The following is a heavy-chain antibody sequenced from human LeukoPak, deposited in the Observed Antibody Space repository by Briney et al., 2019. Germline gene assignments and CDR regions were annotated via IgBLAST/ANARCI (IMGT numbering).Heavy chain of an antibody. CDR2: ISSSSSTI. Sequence: GGSLRLSCAASRFTFSSYSMNWVRQAPGKGLEWVSYISSSSSTIYYADSVKGRFTISRDNGKNSLYLQMNSLRAEDTAVYFCARGRHGYYDTKDAFDLWGQGTMVTVSS. CDR1: RFTFSSYS. J-gene: IGHJ3*01. D-gene: IGHD3-22*01. CDR3: ARGRHGYYDTKDAFDL. V-gene: IGHV3-48*01.